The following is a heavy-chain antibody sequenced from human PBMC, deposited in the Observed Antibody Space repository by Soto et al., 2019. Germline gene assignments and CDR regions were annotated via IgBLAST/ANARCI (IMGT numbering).Heavy chain of an antibody. V-gene: IGHV1-18*01. CDR3: ARDLGESYYAPVDY. CDR1: GYTFTSYG. J-gene: IGHJ4*02. CDR2: ISAYNGNT. Sequence: QVQLVQSGAEVKKPGASVKVSCKASGYTFTSYGISWVRQAPGQGLEWMGWISAYNGNTKYAQKLQGRVTMTTDTATSTAYMELRSVRYDDTAVYYCARDLGESYYAPVDYWGQGTLVTVSS. D-gene: IGHD1-26*01.